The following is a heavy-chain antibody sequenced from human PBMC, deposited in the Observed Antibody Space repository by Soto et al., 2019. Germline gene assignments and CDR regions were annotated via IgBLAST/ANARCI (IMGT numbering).Heavy chain of an antibody. CDR2: IYYSGST. D-gene: IGHD4-4*01. J-gene: IGHJ4*02. V-gene: IGHV4-59*01. Sequence: PSETLSLTCTVSSGSISSYYWSWIRQPPGKGLEWIGFIYYSGSTNYNPSLKSRVTISIDTSKKQFSLKLNSVTAADTAVYYCARVAAAYTNYALFPRGYFDYWGQGTLVTVS. CDR3: ARVAAAYTNYALFPRGYFDY. CDR1: SGSISSYY.